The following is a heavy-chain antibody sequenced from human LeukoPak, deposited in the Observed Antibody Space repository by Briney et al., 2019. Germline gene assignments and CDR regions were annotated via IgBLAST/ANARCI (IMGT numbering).Heavy chain of an antibody. D-gene: IGHD4-11*01. J-gene: IGHJ4*02. CDR2: KWSDGTTK. V-gene: IGHV3-33*06. CDR3: AKDIQRGFDYTNSLDS. CDR1: GFMYTHHG. Sequence: GGSLTLSCAASGFMYTHHGLHWVRRAPGKGPDWVAEKWSDGTTKFYSVSVKGTFAISRDNSNDMVYLQMNGPTVDDTAVYYCAKDIQRGFDYTNSLDSWGQGTLVIVSS.